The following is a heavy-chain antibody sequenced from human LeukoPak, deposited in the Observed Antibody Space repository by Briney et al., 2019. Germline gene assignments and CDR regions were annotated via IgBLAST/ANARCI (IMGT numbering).Heavy chain of an antibody. D-gene: IGHD3-22*01. CDR1: AYTFTGYF. J-gene: IGHJ4*02. CDR3: ARVNNYYDSSGYLYYFDY. Sequence: ASVKVSCKASAYTFTGYFMHWVRQAPGQGLEWMGWINPNSGGTNYAQNFQGRATMTRDTSISTAYMELSRLRSDDTAVYYCARVNNYYDSSGYLYYFDYWGQGTLVTVSS. CDR2: INPNSGGT. V-gene: IGHV1-2*02.